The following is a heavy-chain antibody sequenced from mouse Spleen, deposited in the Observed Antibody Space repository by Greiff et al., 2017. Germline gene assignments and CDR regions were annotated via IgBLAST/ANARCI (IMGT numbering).Heavy chain of an antibody. CDR3: ARLHYYGQGYFDV. CDR2: ISSGGGNT. V-gene: IGHV5-9*04. J-gene: IGHJ1*01. D-gene: IGHD1-2*01. Sequence: EVKLVESGGGLVKLGGSLKLSCAASGFTFSSYAMSWVRQTPEKRLEWVATISSGGGNTYYPDSVKGRFTISRDNAKNTLYLQMSSLKSEDTAMYYCARLHYYGQGYFDVWGAGTTVTVSS. CDR1: GFTFSSYA.